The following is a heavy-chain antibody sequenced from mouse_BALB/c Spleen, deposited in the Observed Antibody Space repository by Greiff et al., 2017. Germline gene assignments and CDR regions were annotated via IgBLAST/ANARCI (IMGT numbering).Heavy chain of an antibody. CDR2: ISYSGST. J-gene: IGHJ4*01. Sequence: EVQLVESGPGLVKPSQSLSLTCTVTGYSITSDYAWNWIRQFPGNKLEWMGYISYSGSTSYNPSLKSRISITRDTSKNQFFLQLNSVTTEDTATYYCAGKAYAMDYWGQGTSVTVSS. V-gene: IGHV3-2*02. CDR3: AGKAYAMDY. CDR1: GYSITSDYA.